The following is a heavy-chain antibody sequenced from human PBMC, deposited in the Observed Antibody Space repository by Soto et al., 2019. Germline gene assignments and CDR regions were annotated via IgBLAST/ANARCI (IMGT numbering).Heavy chain of an antibody. V-gene: IGHV2-5*02. Sequence: QITLKESGPTLVNPTQTLTLTCTFSGFSLSTSGVGVGWIRQPPGKALEWLALIYWDDDKRYSPSLRSRLTITKDTSKNQVVLTLTNMDPVDTATYYCAHRVFWRPSDWSLGWFDPWGQGTLVTVSS. CDR3: AHRVFWRPSDWSLGWFDP. CDR1: GFSLSTSGVG. D-gene: IGHD3-9*01. CDR2: IYWDDDK. J-gene: IGHJ5*02.